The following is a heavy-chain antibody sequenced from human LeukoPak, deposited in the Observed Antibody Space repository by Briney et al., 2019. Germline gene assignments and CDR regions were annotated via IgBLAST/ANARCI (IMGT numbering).Heavy chain of an antibody. CDR3: ARIPRYYYDSSGYSDY. CDR1: GFSFSRHT. Sequence: GGSLRLSCAASGFSFSRHTMNWVRQAPGKGLEWVSSISSSSSYIYYADSVKGRFTISRDNSKNTLYLQMNSLRAEDTAVYYCARIPRYYYDSSGYSDYWGQGTLVTVSS. J-gene: IGHJ4*02. CDR2: ISSSSSYI. D-gene: IGHD3-22*01. V-gene: IGHV3-21*04.